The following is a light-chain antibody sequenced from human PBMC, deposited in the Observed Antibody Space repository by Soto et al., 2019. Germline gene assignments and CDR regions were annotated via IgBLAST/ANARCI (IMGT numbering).Light chain of an antibody. CDR1: QTINRY. Sequence: DIQMTQSPSTLSASVGDRVTITCRASQTINRYLAWYQQKPGKAPNLLIYTASTLQSGVPSRFSGSGSGTEFPLTFSSLQPDDFATYYCQQHNFYPLTVGGGTKVEI. CDR3: QQHNFYPLT. CDR2: TAS. J-gene: IGKJ4*01. V-gene: IGKV1-5*03.